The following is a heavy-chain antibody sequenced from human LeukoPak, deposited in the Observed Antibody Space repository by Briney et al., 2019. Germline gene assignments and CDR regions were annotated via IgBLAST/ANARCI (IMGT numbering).Heavy chain of an antibody. D-gene: IGHD2-21*01. CDR1: GFNFYNAG. CDR2: IRSKNEGGTT. CDR3: TTDGDGPLKYFDY. J-gene: IGHJ4*01. V-gene: IGHV3-15*01. Sequence: GGSLRLSCAASGFNFYNAGMSWVRQAPGKGLEWIGHIRSKNEGGTTDYAAPVKGRFTVSRDDSKSTLYLQMNSLKTEDTAVYYCTTDGDGPLKYFDYWGQGTLVTVSS.